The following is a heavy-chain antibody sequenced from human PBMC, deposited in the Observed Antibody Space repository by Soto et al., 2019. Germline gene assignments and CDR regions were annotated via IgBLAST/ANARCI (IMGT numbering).Heavy chain of an antibody. Sequence: LRLSCAAAGCTFSHFEMSLVRQAQVNGLEWISYITSSGGTTYYADSVKGRFTISRDNTKNSLYLQMNSLRAEDTAVYYCAKGHVFVAPQNGRSFDSWGQGSLVTVSS. CDR2: ITSSGGTT. J-gene: IGHJ4*02. D-gene: IGHD2-21*01. CDR1: GCTFSHFE. V-gene: IGHV3-48*03. CDR3: AKGHVFVAPQNGRSFDS.